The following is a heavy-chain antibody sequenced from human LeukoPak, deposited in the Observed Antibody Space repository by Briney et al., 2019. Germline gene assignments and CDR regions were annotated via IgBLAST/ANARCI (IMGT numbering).Heavy chain of an antibody. Sequence: GGSLRLSCAASGFTFSSYSMNWVRQAPGKGLEWVSSISSSSSYIYYADSVKGRFTISRDNAKNSLFLQMDSLRAEDTAVYYCARDLGSIGYLDYWGQGTLVTVSS. CDR3: ARDLGSIGYLDY. J-gene: IGHJ4*02. CDR1: GFTFSSYS. D-gene: IGHD3-22*01. CDR2: ISSSSSYI. V-gene: IGHV3-21*01.